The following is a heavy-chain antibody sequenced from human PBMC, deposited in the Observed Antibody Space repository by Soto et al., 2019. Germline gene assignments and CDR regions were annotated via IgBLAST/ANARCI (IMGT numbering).Heavy chain of an antibody. CDR2: VNGANGVT. V-gene: IGHV1-3*01. CDR1: GYTFNADA. Sequence: QVQLVQSGAEVKPPGASVKVSCRTSGYTFNADALHWVRQAPGQGLEWMGWVNGANGVTKFSQKFQGRVTITRDTFANTAYMELSSLRSEDTVVYYCERINSGTDINDDFDMWGQGTTVTVVS. J-gene: IGHJ3*02. CDR3: ERINSGTDINDDFDM. D-gene: IGHD1-26*01.